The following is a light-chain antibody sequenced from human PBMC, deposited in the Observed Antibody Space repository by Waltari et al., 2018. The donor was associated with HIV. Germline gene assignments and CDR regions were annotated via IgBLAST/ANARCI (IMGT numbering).Light chain of an antibody. CDR1: QSISKY. CDR3: QQSYTSPHT. Sequence: DIQMTKSPSYLSASVVDGVTITCRASQSISKYLNWYQHKPGKAPKLLLQTTSSLQRGVPSRFRGSGSGTDFTLTISNLQFEDFATYYCQQSYTSPHTFGQGTNLEI. V-gene: IGKV1-39*01. J-gene: IGKJ2*01. CDR2: TTS.